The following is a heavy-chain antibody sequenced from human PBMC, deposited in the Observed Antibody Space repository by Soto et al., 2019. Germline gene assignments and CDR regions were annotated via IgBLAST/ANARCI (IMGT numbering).Heavy chain of an antibody. V-gene: IGHV1-46*01. D-gene: IGHD2-2*01. J-gene: IGHJ5*02. CDR3: ARGFPSSPSLGWSDP. CDR2: INPDGGST. Sequence: ASVKVSCKASGDTFIRYYMLWVRQAPGQGLEWMGIINPDGGSTTYAQKFQGRVTMTRDTSTSTVYMELTSLRSEDTAVYYCARGFPSSPSLGWSDPWGQGTLVTVSS. CDR1: GDTFIRYY.